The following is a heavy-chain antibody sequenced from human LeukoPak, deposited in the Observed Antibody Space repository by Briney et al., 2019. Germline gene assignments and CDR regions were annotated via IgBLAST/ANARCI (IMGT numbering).Heavy chain of an antibody. Sequence: GGSLRLSCAASGFNFNKFAMSWVRQAPGKGLEWLSPMTGPADTTYYAESVKGRFTISRDYSTSMVFLQMNSLRVEDTAIYYCAKGAEIDHWGQGTLVTVSS. CDR1: GFNFNKFA. J-gene: IGHJ4*02. CDR3: AKGAEIDH. V-gene: IGHV3-23*01. CDR2: MTGPADTT.